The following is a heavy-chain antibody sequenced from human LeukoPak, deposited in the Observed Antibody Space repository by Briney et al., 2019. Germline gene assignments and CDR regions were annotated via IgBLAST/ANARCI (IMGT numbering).Heavy chain of an antibody. CDR1: GFTFTSSA. D-gene: IGHD6-13*01. J-gene: IGHJ4*02. Sequence: SVKVSCKASGFTFTSSAMQRVRQARGQRLEWIGWIVVGSGNTNYAQKFQGRVTITADESTSTAYMELSSLRSEDTAVYYCARSSRVAAAGTGDYFDYWGQGTLVTVSS. V-gene: IGHV1-58*02. CDR2: IVVGSGNT. CDR3: ARSSRVAAAGTGDYFDY.